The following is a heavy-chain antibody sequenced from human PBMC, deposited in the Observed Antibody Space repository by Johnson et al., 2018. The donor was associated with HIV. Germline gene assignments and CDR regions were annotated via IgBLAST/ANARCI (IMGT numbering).Heavy chain of an antibody. CDR2: ISSSGSTI. CDR3: GRADTYGALDI. J-gene: IGHJ3*02. V-gene: IGHV3-48*04. D-gene: IGHD3-10*01. CDR1: GFNFSNYG. Sequence: VQLVESGGGVVQPGGSLRLSCVASGFNFSNYGMHWVRQAPGKGLEWVSYISSSGSTIYYADSVKGRFTISRDNAKNSLYLQMNSLRAEDTAVYYCGRADTYGALDIWGQGTTVTISS.